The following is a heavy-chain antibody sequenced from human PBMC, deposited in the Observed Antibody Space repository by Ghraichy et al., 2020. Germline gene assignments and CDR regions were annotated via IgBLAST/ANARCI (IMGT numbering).Heavy chain of an antibody. CDR1: GFTFGDYA. V-gene: IGHV3-49*04. CDR3: TRGITAVRIKYYFDC. J-gene: IGHJ4*02. D-gene: IGHD3-10*01. CDR2: IRNKAYGETT. Sequence: GGSLRLSCTASGFTFGDYAMSWVRQAPGKGLEWVGFIRNKAYGETTEYAASVEGRFTISRDYSKSIAYLQMNSLKTEDTAVYYCTRGITAVRIKYYFDCWGQGTLVTVSS.